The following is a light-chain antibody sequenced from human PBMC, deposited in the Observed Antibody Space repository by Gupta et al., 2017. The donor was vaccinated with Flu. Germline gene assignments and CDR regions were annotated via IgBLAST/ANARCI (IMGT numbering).Light chain of an antibody. Sequence: DIQMTQSQSSLSASVGDRVTITCRASKSISSYLNWYQQKPGKAPKLLIYAASSLQSGVPSRFSGSGSGTDFTLTIISLQPEDFATYYCQQSYSTPRTFGQGTKVEIK. CDR2: AAS. V-gene: IGKV1-39*01. J-gene: IGKJ1*01. CDR1: KSISSY. CDR3: QQSYSTPRT.